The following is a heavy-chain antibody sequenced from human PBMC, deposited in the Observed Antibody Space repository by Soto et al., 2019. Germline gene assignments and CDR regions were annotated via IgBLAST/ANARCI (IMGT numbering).Heavy chain of an antibody. CDR1: GYSFTNYW. CDR3: ARKSIAARPDLDWFDP. Sequence: PGESLKISCKGSGYSFTNYWIGWVRQMPGKGLEWMGIIYPGDPDTRYSPSFQGQVTISADKSISTAYLQWSSLKASDTAMYYCARKSIAARPDLDWFDPWGQGTLVTVSS. D-gene: IGHD6-6*01. CDR2: IYPGDPDT. V-gene: IGHV5-51*01. J-gene: IGHJ5*02.